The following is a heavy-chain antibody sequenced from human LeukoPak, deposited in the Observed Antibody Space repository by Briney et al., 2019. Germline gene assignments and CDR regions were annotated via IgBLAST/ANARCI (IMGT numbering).Heavy chain of an antibody. CDR2: IYPSGGST. V-gene: IGHV1-46*01. CDR3: AGDAAQRYYFDY. Sequence: ASVKVSCKASGYTFTSYYMHWVRQAPGQGLEWMGIIYPSGGSTSYAQKFQGRVTMTRDMSTSTVYMELSSLRSEDTAVYYCAGDAAQRYYFDYWGQGTLATVSS. CDR1: GYTFTSYY. J-gene: IGHJ4*02. D-gene: IGHD3-16*01.